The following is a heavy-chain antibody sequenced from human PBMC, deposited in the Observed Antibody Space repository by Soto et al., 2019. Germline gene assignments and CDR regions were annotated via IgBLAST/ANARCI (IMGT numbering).Heavy chain of an antibody. CDR3: AKVRGESIAARLIPDAFDI. Sequence: GESLKISCAASGFTFSSYAMSWVRQAPGKGLEWVSAISGSGGSTYYADSVKGRFTISRDNSKNTLYLQMNSLRAEDTAVYYCAKVRGESIAARLIPDAFDIWGQGTMVTVSS. V-gene: IGHV3-23*01. J-gene: IGHJ3*02. CDR2: ISGSGGST. CDR1: GFTFSSYA. D-gene: IGHD6-6*01.